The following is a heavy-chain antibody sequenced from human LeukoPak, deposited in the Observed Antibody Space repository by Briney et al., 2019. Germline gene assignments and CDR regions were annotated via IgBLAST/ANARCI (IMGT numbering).Heavy chain of an antibody. CDR2: IYRSGST. D-gene: IGHD6-19*01. J-gene: IGHJ5*02. CDR3: ARDRYSSGWYSWFDP. Sequence: SETLSLTCAVSGGSISSSNWWSWVRQPPGKGLEWIGEIYRSGSTNYNPSLKSRVTMSVDTSKNQFSLKLSSVTAADTAVYYCARDRYSSGWYSWFDPWGQGTLVTVSS. V-gene: IGHV4-4*02. CDR1: GGSISSSNW.